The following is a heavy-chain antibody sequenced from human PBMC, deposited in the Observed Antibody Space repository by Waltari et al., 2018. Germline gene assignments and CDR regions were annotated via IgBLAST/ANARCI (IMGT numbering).Heavy chain of an antibody. CDR3: ARDWSIAVAGTLNPFDY. CDR1: GFTFSSYG. Sequence: EVQLVESGGGLVKPGGSLRLSCAASGFTFSSYGMNWVRQAPGKGLGWVSFISSISSHIYYADSVKGRFTISRDNAKNSLYLQMNSLRAEDTAVYYCARDWSIAVAGTLNPFDYWGQGTLVTVSS. J-gene: IGHJ4*02. V-gene: IGHV3-21*01. D-gene: IGHD6-19*01. CDR2: ISSISSHI.